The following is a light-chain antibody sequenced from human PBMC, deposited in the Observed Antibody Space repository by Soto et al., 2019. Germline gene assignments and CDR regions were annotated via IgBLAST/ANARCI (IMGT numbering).Light chain of an antibody. CDR3: QQTYSPLRT. V-gene: IGKV1-39*01. Sequence: IQLTQSPCSLSASLGDRVTISCRASQLINGYLNWYQQKPGKAPRLLIYTASNLQSGVPSRFSGTRSGTDFTLIISDLQAEDFATYYCQQTYSPLRTFGQGTRVEIK. CDR1: QLINGY. CDR2: TAS. J-gene: IGKJ1*01.